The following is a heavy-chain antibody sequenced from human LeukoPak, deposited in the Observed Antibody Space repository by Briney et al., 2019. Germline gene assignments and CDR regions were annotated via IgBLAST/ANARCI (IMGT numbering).Heavy chain of an antibody. CDR3: ARGFWSGYYYFDY. Sequence: SETLSLTCTVSGGSISSSSYYWSWIRQPAGKGLEWIGRIYTSGSTNYNPSLKSRVTMSVDTSKNQFSLKLSSVTAADTALYYCARGFWSGYYYFDYWGQGTLVTVSS. CDR2: IYTSGST. CDR1: GGSISSSSYY. D-gene: IGHD3-3*01. V-gene: IGHV4-61*02. J-gene: IGHJ4*02.